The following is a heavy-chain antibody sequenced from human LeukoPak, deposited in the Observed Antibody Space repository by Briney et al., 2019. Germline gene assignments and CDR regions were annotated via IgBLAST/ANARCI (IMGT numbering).Heavy chain of an antibody. J-gene: IGHJ4*02. CDR3: ASEPRLLDH. CDR1: AFTFSDNY. V-gene: IGHV3-11*04. Sequence: PRGSLRLSCAPSAFTFSDNYMSWIRHAPGKGLKWVTYISNGGTTTKYADSVEGRFTISRDNAKTFLYLQMNSLRAEDTVVYFCASEPRLLDHWGQGTLVTVSS. CDR2: ISNGGTTT. D-gene: IGHD6-25*01.